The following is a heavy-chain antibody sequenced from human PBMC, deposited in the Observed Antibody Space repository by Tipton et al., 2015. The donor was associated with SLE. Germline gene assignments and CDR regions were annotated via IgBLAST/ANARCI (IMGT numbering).Heavy chain of an antibody. V-gene: IGHV3-21*01. CDR2: ICSSSSYI. CDR1: GFSFSSYS. Sequence: GSLRLSCAASGFSFSSYSMNWVRQAPGKGLEWVSSICSSSSYIYYADSVKGRFTISRDNAKNSLYLQMNSLRAEDTAVYYCARTYCSGGSCYYDAFDIWGQGTMVTVSS. CDR3: ARTYCSGGSCYYDAFDI. D-gene: IGHD2-15*01. J-gene: IGHJ3*02.